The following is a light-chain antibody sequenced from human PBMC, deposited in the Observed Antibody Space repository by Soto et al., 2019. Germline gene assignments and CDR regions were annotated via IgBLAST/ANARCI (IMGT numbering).Light chain of an antibody. J-gene: IGLJ1*01. Sequence: ALTQPASVSRSPGQSITISCTGTSSDVGGYTYVSWYQQHLGKAPEVIIYEVSTMPSGVSNRFSGSKSSNTASVTISGLQAEDEADYFYSSYTSSSTPCDFGTVTKV. CDR3: SSYTSSSTPCD. CDR2: EVS. V-gene: IGLV2-14*01. CDR1: SSDVGGYTY.